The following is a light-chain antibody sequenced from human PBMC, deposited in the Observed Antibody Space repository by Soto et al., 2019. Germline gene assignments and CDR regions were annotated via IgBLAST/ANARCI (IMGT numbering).Light chain of an antibody. J-gene: IGKJ3*01. CDR3: QQLNRYPPS. CDR1: QGVSSY. CDR2: AAS. Sequence: IQLTQSPASLSASVGDRVTITCRASQGVSSYLAWYQQKPGKAPKLLIYAASTLQSGVPSRFSGSGFGTDFTLTISSLQPEDRGTYYCQQLNRYPPSFGPGTKVDIK. V-gene: IGKV1-9*01.